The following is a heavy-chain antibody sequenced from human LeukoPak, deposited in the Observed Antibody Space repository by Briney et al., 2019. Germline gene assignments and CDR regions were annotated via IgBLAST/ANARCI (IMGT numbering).Heavy chain of an antibody. D-gene: IGHD3-10*01. CDR2: INPNSGGT. CDR3: ARDRYGSGANWADP. V-gene: IGHV1-2*02. CDR1: GYTFTGYY. J-gene: IGHJ5*02. Sequence: ASVKVSCTASGYTFTGYYMHWVRQAPGQGLEWMGWINPNSGGTNYAQKFQGRVTMTRDTSVSTAYMELSRLRSDDTAVYYCARDRYGSGANWADPWGQGTLVTVSS.